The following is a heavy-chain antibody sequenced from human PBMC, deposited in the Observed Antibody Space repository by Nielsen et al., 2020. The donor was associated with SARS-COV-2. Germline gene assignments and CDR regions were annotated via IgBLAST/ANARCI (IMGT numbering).Heavy chain of an antibody. CDR3: AKDRDPFASAGFDY. D-gene: IGHD6-13*01. CDR2: INWKSSSM. V-gene: IGHV3-9*01. Sequence: GGSLRLSCAASGFTFSDYYMSWIRQAPGKGLEWVSGINWKSSSMGHADSVKGRFTISRDNAKNSLFLEMNSLRVEDTALYYCAKDRDPFASAGFDYWGQGILVTVSS. J-gene: IGHJ4*02. CDR1: GFTFSDYY.